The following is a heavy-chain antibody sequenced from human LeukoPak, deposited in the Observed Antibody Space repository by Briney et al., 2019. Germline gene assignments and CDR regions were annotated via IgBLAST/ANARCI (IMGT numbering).Heavy chain of an antibody. Sequence: PGGSLRLSCAASGFTFSSYWMHWVRQAPGKGLVWVSRIKSDGSSTTYADSVKGRFIISRDSAKNSLYLQLNSLRDEDTAVYYCAKSAYYFDYWGQGTLVTVSS. CDR2: IKSDGSST. J-gene: IGHJ4*02. V-gene: IGHV3-74*01. CDR1: GFTFSSYW. CDR3: AKSAYYFDY.